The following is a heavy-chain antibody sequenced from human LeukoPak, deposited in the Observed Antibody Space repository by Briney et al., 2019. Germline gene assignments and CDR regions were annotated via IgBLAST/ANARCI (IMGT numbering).Heavy chain of an antibody. V-gene: IGHV3-30-3*01. Sequence: GRSLRLSCAASGFTFSSYAMHWVRQAPGKGLEWVAVISYDGSNKYYADSVKGRFTISRDNSKNTLYLQMSSLRAEDTAVYYCASGQALTGFRTFDYWGQGTLVTVSS. D-gene: IGHD3-9*01. CDR3: ASGQALTGFRTFDY. J-gene: IGHJ4*02. CDR1: GFTFSSYA. CDR2: ISYDGSNK.